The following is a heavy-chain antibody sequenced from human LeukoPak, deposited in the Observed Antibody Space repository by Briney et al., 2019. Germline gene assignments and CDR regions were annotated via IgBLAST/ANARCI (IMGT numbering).Heavy chain of an antibody. CDR2: IYYSGST. V-gene: IGHV4-59*01. Sequence: SETLSLTCTVSGGSISSYYWSWIRQPPGKGLEWIGYIYYSGSTNYNPSLKSRVTISADTSKNQFSLKLSSVTAADTAVYYCARDYGYSSSWYNWFDPWGQGTLVTVSS. CDR1: GGSISSYY. CDR3: ARDYGYSSSWYNWFDP. J-gene: IGHJ5*02. D-gene: IGHD6-13*01.